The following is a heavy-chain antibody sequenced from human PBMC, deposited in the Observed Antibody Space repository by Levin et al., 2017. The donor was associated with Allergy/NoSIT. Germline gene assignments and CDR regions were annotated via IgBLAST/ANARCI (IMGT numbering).Heavy chain of an antibody. Sequence: PGGSLRLSCAASGFTFSSYGMHWVRQAPGKGLEWVAVISYDGSNKYYADSVKGRFTISRDNSKNTLYLQMNSLRAEDTAVYYCATVDSNYWGQGTLVTVSS. J-gene: IGHJ4*02. CDR3: ATVDSNY. CDR2: ISYDGSNK. D-gene: IGHD3-22*01. CDR1: GFTFSSYG. V-gene: IGHV3-30*03.